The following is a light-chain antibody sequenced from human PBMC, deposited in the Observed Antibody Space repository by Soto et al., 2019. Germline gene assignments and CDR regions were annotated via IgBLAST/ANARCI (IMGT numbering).Light chain of an antibody. CDR2: RNN. J-gene: IGLJ3*02. CDR3: AAWDDSLSGWV. V-gene: IGLV1-47*01. Sequence: QSVLTQPPSASGTPGQRVTISCSGSSSNIGSNYVYWYQQLPGTAPKLLIYRNNRRPSGVPARFSGSKSGTSASLAISGLRSEDEADYYCAAWDDSLSGWVFGGGTQLTVL. CDR1: SSNIGSNY.